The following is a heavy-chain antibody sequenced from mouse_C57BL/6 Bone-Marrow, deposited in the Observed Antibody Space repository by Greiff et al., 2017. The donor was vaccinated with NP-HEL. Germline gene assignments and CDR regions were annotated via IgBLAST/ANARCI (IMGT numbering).Heavy chain of an antibody. V-gene: IGHV1-59*01. J-gene: IGHJ3*01. D-gene: IGHD1-1*01. CDR3: ARHEDYYGSSFAWFAY. CDR2: IDPSDSYT. CDR1: GYTFTSYW. Sequence: QVQLQQSGAELVRPGTSVKLSCKASGYTFTSYWMHWVKQRPGQGLEWIGVIDPSDSYTNYNQKFKGKATLTVDTSSSTVYMELSRLTSEDSAVYFCARHEDYYGSSFAWFAYWGQGTLVTVSA.